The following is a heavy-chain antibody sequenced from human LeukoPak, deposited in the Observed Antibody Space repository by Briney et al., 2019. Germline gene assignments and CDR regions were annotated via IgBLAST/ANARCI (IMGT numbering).Heavy chain of an antibody. D-gene: IGHD3-3*01. CDR2: ISGSGGST. J-gene: IGHJ4*02. CDR3: AKVLLFSEWYQGLDY. CDR1: GFTFSSYA. V-gene: IGHV3-23*01. Sequence: GGSLRLSCAASGFTFSSYAMTWVRQAPGKGLEWVSAISGSGGSTYYADSVKGRFTISRDNSKNTLYLQMNSLRAEDTAVYYCAKVLLFSEWYQGLDYWGQGTLVTVSS.